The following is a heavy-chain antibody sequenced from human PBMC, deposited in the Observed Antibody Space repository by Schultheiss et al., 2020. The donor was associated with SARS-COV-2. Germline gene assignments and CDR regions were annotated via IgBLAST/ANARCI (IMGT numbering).Heavy chain of an antibody. CDR2: ISSSGSTI. J-gene: IGHJ4*02. V-gene: IGHV3-48*03. CDR1: GFTFSSYE. CDR3: ARGAAEGYCSSTNCYMRYYFDN. Sequence: GGSLRLSCVASGFTFSSYEMNWVRQAPGKGLEWVSYISSSGSTIYYADSVKGRFTISRDNADNSLDLQMSSLRTEDTAVYYCARGAAEGYCSSTNCYMRYYFDNWGQGTLVTVSS. D-gene: IGHD2-2*02.